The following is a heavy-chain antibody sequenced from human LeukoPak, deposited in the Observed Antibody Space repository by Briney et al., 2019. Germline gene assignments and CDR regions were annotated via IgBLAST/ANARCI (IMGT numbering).Heavy chain of an antibody. CDR1: GGSISSNY. D-gene: IGHD5-24*01. J-gene: IGHJ4*02. CDR2: IYYSGST. Sequence: SETLSHTCTVSGGSISSNYWSWIRQPPGEGLEWIGYIYYSGSTNYNPSLKSRVTISVDTSKNQFSLKLSSVTAADTAVYYCARGEDGYNPFNYWGQGTLVTVSS. CDR3: ARGEDGYNPFNY. V-gene: IGHV4-59*01.